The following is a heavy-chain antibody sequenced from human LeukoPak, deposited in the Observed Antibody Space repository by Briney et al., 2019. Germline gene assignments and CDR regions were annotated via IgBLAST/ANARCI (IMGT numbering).Heavy chain of an antibody. CDR2: IYYSGST. CDR3: ARLITAFQAFDS. D-gene: IGHD3-16*01. J-gene: IGHJ4*02. CDR1: GGSFSGYY. V-gene: IGHV4-34*01. Sequence: SETLSLTCAVYGGSFSGYYWSWIRQPPGKGLEWIGGIYYSGSTYYNPSLNSRVTISVDTSKNQFSLNLSSVTAADTAVYYCARLITAFQAFDSWGQGTLVTVSS.